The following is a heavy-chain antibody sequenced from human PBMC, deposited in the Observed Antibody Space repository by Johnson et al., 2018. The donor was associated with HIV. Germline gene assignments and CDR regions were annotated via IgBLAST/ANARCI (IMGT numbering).Heavy chain of an antibody. D-gene: IGHD3-22*01. J-gene: IGHJ3*01. V-gene: IGHV3-9*01. CDR2: ISWNSGSI. CDR3: AKGHSSGYPKDAFDL. Sequence: VQLVESGGGLVQPGRSLRLSCAASRFTFDDYAMHWVRQAPGKGLEWVSGISWNSGSIGYVDSVKGRFTISRDNGKNSLYLQMNSLRAEDTALYYCAKGHSSGYPKDAFDLWGQGTIVTVSS. CDR1: RFTFDDYA.